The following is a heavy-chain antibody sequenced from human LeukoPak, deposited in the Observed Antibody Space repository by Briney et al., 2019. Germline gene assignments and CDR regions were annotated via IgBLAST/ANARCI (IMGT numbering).Heavy chain of an antibody. V-gene: IGHV4-61*02. J-gene: IGHJ5*02. D-gene: IGHD6-13*01. CDR3: AREIIAARPWLDP. CDR2: FHTSGST. CDR1: GGSISSGDYY. Sequence: PSQTLSLTCTVSGGSISSGDYYWSWIRQPAGKGLEWIGRFHTSGSTNYSPSLKSRVTVSADTYKNQFSLKLSSVTAADTAVYYCAREIIAARPWLDPWGQGILVTVSS.